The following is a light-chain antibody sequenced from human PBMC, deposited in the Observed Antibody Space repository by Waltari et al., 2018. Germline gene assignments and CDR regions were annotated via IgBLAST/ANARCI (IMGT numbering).Light chain of an antibody. CDR1: DSDVGAYNF. CDR3: SSYTTSNAPGV. J-gene: IGLJ1*01. CDR2: EVS. Sequence: QSALTQPASVPGSPGQSITLSCTGTDSDVGAYNFVSWYRQPPGKAPHLIIYEVSERPPGISDRFSGSKSDNTASLTISGLQADDEAVYYCSSYTTSNAPGVFGTGTKVTVL. V-gene: IGLV2-14*01.